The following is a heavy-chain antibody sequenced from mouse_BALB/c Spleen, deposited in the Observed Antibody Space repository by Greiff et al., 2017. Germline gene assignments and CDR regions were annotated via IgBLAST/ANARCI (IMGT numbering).Heavy chain of an antibody. Sequence: VKLQESGAELAKPGASVKMSCKASGYTFTSYWMHWVKQRPGQGLEWIGYINPSTGYTEYNQKFKDKATLTADKSSSTAYMQLSSLTSEDSAVYYCANYRSSYYFDYWGQGTTLTVSS. CDR3: ANYRSSYYFDY. D-gene: IGHD2-14*01. CDR1: GYTFTSYW. J-gene: IGHJ2*01. V-gene: IGHV1-7*01. CDR2: INPSTGYT.